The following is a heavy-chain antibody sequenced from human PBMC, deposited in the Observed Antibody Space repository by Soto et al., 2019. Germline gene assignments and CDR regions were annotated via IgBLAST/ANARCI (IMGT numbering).Heavy chain of an antibody. V-gene: IGHV2-5*01. J-gene: IGHJ4*02. CDR1: GFSLSTSGVG. CDR3: ALQHYDFWSGYYYVAY. D-gene: IGHD3-3*01. CDR2: IYWNDDK. Sequence: SGPTLVNPTQTLTLTCTFSGFSLSTSGVGVGWIRQPPGKALEWLALIYWNDDKRYSPSLKSRLTITKDTSKNQVVLTMTNMDPVDTATYYCALQHYDFWSGYYYVAYWGQGTLVTVSS.